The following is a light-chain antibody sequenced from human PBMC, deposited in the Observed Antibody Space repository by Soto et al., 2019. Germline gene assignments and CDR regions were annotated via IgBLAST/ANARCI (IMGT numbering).Light chain of an antibody. V-gene: IGLV2-14*01. CDR1: SSDVGGYNY. CDR3: SAYTTTSTLI. J-gene: IGLJ1*01. CDR2: EVN. Sequence: QSVLAQPASVSGSPGQSITISCTGTSSDVGGYNYVSWYQQHPGKAPKLMLYEVNNRPSGVSNRFSGSKSGNTASLIISGLQTEDEADYYCSAYTTTSTLIFGTGTKVTVL.